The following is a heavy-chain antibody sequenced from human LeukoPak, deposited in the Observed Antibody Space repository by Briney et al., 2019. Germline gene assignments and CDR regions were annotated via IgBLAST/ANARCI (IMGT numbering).Heavy chain of an antibody. V-gene: IGHV3-30*01. CDR2: ISYDGSNK. CDR1: GFTFSSYA. Sequence: GGSLRLSCAASGFTFSSYAMHWVRQAPGKGLEWVAVISYDGSNKYYADSVKGRFTISRDNSKNTLYLQMNSLRAEDTAVYYCARDNQELTYYYYYMDVWGKGTTVTVSS. CDR3: ARDNQELTYYYYYMDV. D-gene: IGHD1-7*01. J-gene: IGHJ6*03.